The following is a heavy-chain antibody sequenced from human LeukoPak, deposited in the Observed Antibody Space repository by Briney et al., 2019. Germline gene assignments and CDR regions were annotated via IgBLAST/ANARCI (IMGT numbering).Heavy chain of an antibody. CDR1: GFTFSSYG. D-gene: IGHD3-22*01. J-gene: IGHJ4*02. V-gene: IGHV3-30*02. CDR2: IRYDGSNK. Sequence: GGSLRLSCAASGFTFSSYGMHWVRQAPGKGLEWVAFIRYDGSNKYYADSVKGRFTISRDNSKNTLYLQMNSLRGEDTAVYYCAKDLGYYDSSGYYLFDYWGQGTLVTVSS. CDR3: AKDLGYYDSSGYYLFDY.